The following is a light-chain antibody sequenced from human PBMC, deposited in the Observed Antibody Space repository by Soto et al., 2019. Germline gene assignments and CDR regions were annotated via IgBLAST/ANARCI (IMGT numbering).Light chain of an antibody. CDR2: EVN. Sequence: QSALTQPASVSGSPGQSITISCTGTSSDVGAYNYVSWYRQHPGEAPKLMIYEVNSRPSGVSNRFSGSKSGNTASLTISGLQAEDEADYYCSSYTSSSTLGVFGGGTQLTVL. CDR1: SSDVGAYNY. V-gene: IGLV2-14*01. J-gene: IGLJ3*02. CDR3: SSYTSSSTLGV.